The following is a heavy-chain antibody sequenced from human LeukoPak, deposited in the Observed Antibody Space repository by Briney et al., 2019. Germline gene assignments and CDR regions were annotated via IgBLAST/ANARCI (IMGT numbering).Heavy chain of an antibody. J-gene: IGHJ4*02. V-gene: IGHV3-7*01. D-gene: IGHD3-22*01. CDR1: GFTFSSYW. CDR3: ARVWGYYDSSGYIDY. Sequence: GGSLRLSCAASGFTFSSYWMSWVRQAPGKGLEWVANIKQDGSEKYYADSVKGRFTISRDNAKNSLYLQMNSLRAEDTAVYYCARVWGYYDSSGYIDYWGQGTLVTVSS. CDR2: IKQDGSEK.